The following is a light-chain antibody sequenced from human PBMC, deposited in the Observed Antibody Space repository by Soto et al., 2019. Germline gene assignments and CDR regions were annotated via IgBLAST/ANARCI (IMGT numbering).Light chain of an antibody. CDR1: NSDVGTYNY. CDR3: CSYAGSSIPYV. V-gene: IGLV2-11*01. Sequence: QSALTQPRSVSGSPGQAVTISCTGANSDVGTYNYVSWYQQLPDKAPKLIIYDVSERPSGVPDRFSGSKSGNTASLTISGLQTEDEADYYCCSYAGSSIPYVFGTGTKLTVL. CDR2: DVS. J-gene: IGLJ1*01.